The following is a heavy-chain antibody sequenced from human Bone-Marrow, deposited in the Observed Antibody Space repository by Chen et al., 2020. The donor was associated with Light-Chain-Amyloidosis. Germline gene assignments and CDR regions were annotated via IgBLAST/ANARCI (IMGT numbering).Heavy chain of an antibody. CDR1: GGSISSSSYY. CDR2: IYYGGST. V-gene: IGHV4-39*07. CDR3: ARDPYDYVWGSYRPNNNWFDP. J-gene: IGHJ5*02. Sequence: QLQLQESGPGLVKPSETLSLTCTVSGGSISSSSYYWGWIRQPPGKGLEWIGSIYYGGSTYYNPSLKSRVTISVDTSKNQFSLKLSSVTAADTAVYYCARDPYDYVWGSYRPNNNWFDPWGQGTLVTVSS. D-gene: IGHD3-16*02.